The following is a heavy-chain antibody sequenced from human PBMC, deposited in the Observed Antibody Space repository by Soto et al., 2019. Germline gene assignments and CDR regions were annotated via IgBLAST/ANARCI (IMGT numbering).Heavy chain of an antibody. CDR1: EVPFSSYA. D-gene: IGHD5-18*01. CDR3: AIRGYSYGFDY. V-gene: IGHV3-23*01. Sequence: GGSLRLTCPAYEVPFSSYAMSLVRPAPGKGLEWVSAISGSGGSTYYADSVKGRFTISRDNSKNTLYLQMNSLRAEDTAVYYCAIRGYSYGFDYWGQGNRVTVSA. J-gene: IGHJ4*02. CDR2: ISGSGGST.